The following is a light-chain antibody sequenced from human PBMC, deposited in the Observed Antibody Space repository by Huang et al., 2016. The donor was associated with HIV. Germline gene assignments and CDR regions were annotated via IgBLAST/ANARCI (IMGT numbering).Light chain of an antibody. Sequence: AIQLTQSPSSLSASVGDRVTITCRASQGISTYLAWYEQKPGKAPKLLIYDASSLQRGVPSRFSGSGSGTDFTLTISSLQPEDFATYYCQQFDSYPLTFGQGTKVEFK. V-gene: IGKV1-13*02. CDR3: QQFDSYPLT. CDR2: DAS. CDR1: QGISTY. J-gene: IGKJ1*01.